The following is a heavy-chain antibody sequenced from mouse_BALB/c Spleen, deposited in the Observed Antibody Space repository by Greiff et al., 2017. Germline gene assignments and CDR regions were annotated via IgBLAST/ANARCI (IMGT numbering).Heavy chain of an antibody. CDR3: ARPGGNYETWFAY. V-gene: IGHV1-69*01. D-gene: IGHD2-1*01. Sequence: QVQLQQPGAELVMPGASVKMSCKASGYTFTDYWMHWVKQRPGQGLEWIGAIDTSDSYTSYNQKFKGKATLTVDESSSTAYMQLSSLTSEDSAVYYCARPGGNYETWFAYWGQGTLVTVSA. J-gene: IGHJ3*01. CDR1: GYTFTDYW. CDR2: IDTSDSYT.